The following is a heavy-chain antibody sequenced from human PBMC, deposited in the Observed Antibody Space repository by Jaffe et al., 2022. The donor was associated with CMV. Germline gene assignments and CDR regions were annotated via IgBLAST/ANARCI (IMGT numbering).Heavy chain of an antibody. D-gene: IGHD3-10*01. CDR3: ARIREVAPSLGGGEDAFDF. Sequence: QVTLRESGPALVKPTQTLTLTCTFSGFSLTTRGTCVSWIRQSPGKALEWLARIDWDDDKSYSTSLKTRLSISKDTSEDQVVLTMTNMDPADTATYYCARIREVAPSLGGGEDAFDFWGPGTLVTVSS. CDR2: IDWDDDK. CDR1: GFSLTTRGTC. V-gene: IGHV2-70*13. J-gene: IGHJ3*01.